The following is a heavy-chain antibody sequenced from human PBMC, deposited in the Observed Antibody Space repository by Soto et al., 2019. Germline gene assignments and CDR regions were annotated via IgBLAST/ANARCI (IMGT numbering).Heavy chain of an antibody. CDR1: GDSVSSNSAA. CDR2: TYYRSKWYN. Sequence: SQTLSLTCAISGDSVSSNSAAWNWIRQSPSRGLEWLGRTYYRSKWYNDYAVSVKSRITINPDTSKNQFSLQLNSVTPEDTAVYYCARETYYDFWSGYYPYCYYGMDVWGQGTTVTVSS. J-gene: IGHJ6*02. V-gene: IGHV6-1*01. CDR3: ARETYYDFWSGYYPYCYYGMDV. D-gene: IGHD3-3*01.